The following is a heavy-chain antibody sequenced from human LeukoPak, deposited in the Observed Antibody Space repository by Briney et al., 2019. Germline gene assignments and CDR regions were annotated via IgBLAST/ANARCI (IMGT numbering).Heavy chain of an antibody. Sequence: SVKASCKASGGTFSSYAISWVRQAPGQGLEWMGGIIPIFGTANYAQKFQGRVTITADESTSTAYMELSSLRSEDTAVYYCARPVEVVGATLGYNWFDPWDQGTLVTVSS. CDR3: ARPVEVVGATLGYNWFDP. CDR2: IIPIFGTA. CDR1: GGTFSSYA. V-gene: IGHV1-69*13. D-gene: IGHD1-26*01. J-gene: IGHJ5*02.